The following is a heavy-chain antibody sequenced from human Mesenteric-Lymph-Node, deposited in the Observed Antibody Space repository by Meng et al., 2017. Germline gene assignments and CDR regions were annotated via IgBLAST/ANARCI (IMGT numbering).Heavy chain of an antibody. CDR3: AKEGGPRRPFDY. Sequence: GGSLRLSCAASGFTFNSYEMNWVRQAPGKGLEWVSFISSTSNSIYYADSVRGRFTVSRDNAKNSLNLQMNSLGAEDTAVYFCAKEGGPRRPFDYWGQGTLVTVSS. J-gene: IGHJ4*02. V-gene: IGHV3-48*03. CDR2: ISSTSNSI. CDR1: GFTFNSYE. D-gene: IGHD1-14*01.